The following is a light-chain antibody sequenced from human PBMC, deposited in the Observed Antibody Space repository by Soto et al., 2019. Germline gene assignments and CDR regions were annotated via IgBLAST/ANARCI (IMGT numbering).Light chain of an antibody. CDR3: QQYYTYPYT. V-gene: IGKV1-5*01. CDR2: DAS. J-gene: IGKJ2*01. Sequence: DIQMTQSPSTLSAFVGDRVIITCRASQSISSWLAWYQKKRGKAPKLLIYDASTLESGVPSRFSGSESGTEFTLTISSLQPDDFATYYCQQYYTYPYTFGPGNQLEIK. CDR1: QSISSW.